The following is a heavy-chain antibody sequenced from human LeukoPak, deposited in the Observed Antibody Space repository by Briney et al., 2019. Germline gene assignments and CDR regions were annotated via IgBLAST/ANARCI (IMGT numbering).Heavy chain of an antibody. CDR1: GYTFTGYY. Sequence: EASVKVSCTASGYTFTGYYMHWVRQAPGQGLEWMGWINPNSGGTNYAQKFQGRVTMTMDTSISTAYMELSRLRSDDTALYYCARALGRGVFDYWGQGTLVTVSS. D-gene: IGHD7-27*01. J-gene: IGHJ4*02. CDR3: ARALGRGVFDY. CDR2: INPNSGGT. V-gene: IGHV1-2*02.